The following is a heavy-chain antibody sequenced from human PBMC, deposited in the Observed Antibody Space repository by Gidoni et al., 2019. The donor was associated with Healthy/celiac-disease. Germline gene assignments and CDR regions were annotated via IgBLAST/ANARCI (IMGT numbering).Heavy chain of an antibody. CDR2: ISGSGGST. J-gene: IGHJ5*02. Sequence: VQLLESGGGLVQPGGSLRLSCEASGFTFSSYAMSWVRQAPGKGMEWVSAISGSGGSTYYADSVKGRFTISRDNSKNTLYLQMNSLRAEDTAVYYCAKHCAAAAGVEAWGQGTLVTVSS. CDR1: GFTFSSYA. CDR3: AKHCAAAAGVEA. D-gene: IGHD6-13*01. V-gene: IGHV3-23*01.